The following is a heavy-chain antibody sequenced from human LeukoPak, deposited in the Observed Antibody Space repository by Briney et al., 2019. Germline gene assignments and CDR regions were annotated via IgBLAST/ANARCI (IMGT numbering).Heavy chain of an antibody. CDR1: RFTFSSYE. CDR3: ARVGVRGVSTFEY. V-gene: IGHV3-48*03. Sequence: GGSLRLSCAASRFTFSSYEMNWVRQAPGKGLEWVSHISSSGSTIYDADSVKGRFTISRDNAKNSLYLQMNSLRAEDTAVYYCARVGVRGVSTFEYWGQGILVTVSS. J-gene: IGHJ4*02. CDR2: ISSSGSTI. D-gene: IGHD3-10*01.